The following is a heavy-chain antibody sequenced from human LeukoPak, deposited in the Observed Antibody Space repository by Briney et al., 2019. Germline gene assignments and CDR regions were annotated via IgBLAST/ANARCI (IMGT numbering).Heavy chain of an antibody. CDR3: ARDTAGCDY. V-gene: IGHV3-7*01. D-gene: IGHD2-21*02. J-gene: IGHJ4*02. CDR1: GFTVNNNY. CDR2: IKQDGSEK. Sequence: GGSLRLSCAASGFTVNNNYMSWVRQAPGKGLEWVANIKQDGSEKYYGDSVKGRFTISRDNAKNSLYLQMNSLRAEDTAVYFCARDTAGCDYWGQGTLVTVSS.